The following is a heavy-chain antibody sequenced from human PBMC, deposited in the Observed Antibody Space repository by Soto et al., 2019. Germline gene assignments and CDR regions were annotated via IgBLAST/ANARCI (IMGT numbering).Heavy chain of an antibody. V-gene: IGHV3-33*01. CDR1: GFALSSYG. J-gene: IGHJ4*02. Sequence: GGSLRLSCAASGFALSSYGMHWVRQAPGKGLEWVAVIWYDGSNKYYADSVKGRFTISRDNSKNTLYLQMNSLRAEDTAVYYCARDGRGVWYFDYWGQGTLVTVSS. CDR3: ARDGRGVWYFDY. CDR2: IWYDGSNK. D-gene: IGHD3-16*01.